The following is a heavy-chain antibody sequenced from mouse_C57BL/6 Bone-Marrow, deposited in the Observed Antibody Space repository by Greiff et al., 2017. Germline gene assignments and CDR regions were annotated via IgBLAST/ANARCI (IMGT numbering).Heavy chain of an antibody. Sequence: VQLQQSGAELVKPGASVKLSCTASGFNIKDYYMHWVKQRTEQGLEWIGRIDPEDGATNYAPTFQGKATITADTSSNTAYLQLSSLTSEDTADXYGARGGDYDGGRYYWGQGTTLTVSS. CDR2: IDPEDGAT. V-gene: IGHV14-2*01. CDR3: ARGGDYDGGRYY. CDR1: GFNIKDYY. D-gene: IGHD1-1*01. J-gene: IGHJ2*01.